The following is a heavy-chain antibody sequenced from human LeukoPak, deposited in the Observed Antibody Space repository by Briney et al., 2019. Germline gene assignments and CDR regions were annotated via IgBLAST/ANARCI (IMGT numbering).Heavy chain of an antibody. Sequence: SETLSLTCTVPGGSISSHYWSWIRQPPGKGLEWIGYIYYSGSTNYNPSLKSRVTISVDTSKNQFSLKLSSVTAADTAVYYCARAVLWFGEFPYYYYSYYMDVWGKGTTVTVSS. CDR3: ARAVLWFGEFPYYYYSYYMDV. J-gene: IGHJ6*03. CDR2: IYYSGST. V-gene: IGHV4-59*11. D-gene: IGHD3-10*01. CDR1: GGSISSHY.